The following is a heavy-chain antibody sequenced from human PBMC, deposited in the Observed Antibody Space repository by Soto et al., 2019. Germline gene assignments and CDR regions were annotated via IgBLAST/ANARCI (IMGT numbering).Heavy chain of an antibody. Sequence: SGFTFSSYSMNWVRQAPGKGLEWVSYISSSSSTIYYADSVKGRFTISKDTSKNQVVLTMTNTDPVDTATYYCARGSIAVAPFDYWGQGTLVTVSS. J-gene: IGHJ4*02. CDR1: GFTFSSYS. D-gene: IGHD6-19*01. CDR2: ISSSSSTI. V-gene: IGHV3-48*04. CDR3: ARGSIAVAPFDY.